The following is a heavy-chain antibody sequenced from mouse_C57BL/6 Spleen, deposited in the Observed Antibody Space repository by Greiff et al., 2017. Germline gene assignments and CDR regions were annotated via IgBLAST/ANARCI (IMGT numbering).Heavy chain of an antibody. V-gene: IGHV1-81*01. CDR3: AREPHYYGSSHFDC. CDR1: GFTFTSYG. Sequence: QVQLQQSGAELVKPGASVKLSCKASGFTFTSYGISWVKQRTGPGLEWIGVIDPRSGNTYYNPKFKGKATLTADKSTSTAYMQLRSLTSEDSAVYFCAREPHYYGSSHFDCWGQGTTLTVSS. J-gene: IGHJ2*01. D-gene: IGHD1-1*01. CDR2: IDPRSGNT.